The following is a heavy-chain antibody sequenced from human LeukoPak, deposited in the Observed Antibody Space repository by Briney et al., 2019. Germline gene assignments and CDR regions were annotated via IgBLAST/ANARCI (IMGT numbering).Heavy chain of an antibody. V-gene: IGHV3-7*01. D-gene: IGHD6-19*01. Sequence: PGGSLRLSCAASGFTFSSYWMSWVRQAPGKGLEWVGNIKRDGSEQYYVDSVKGRFTISRDSAKNSLYLQIISLRAEDTAVYYCARDRGSSGWYFPFDYWGQGSLVTVSS. J-gene: IGHJ4*02. CDR1: GFTFSSYW. CDR3: ARDRGSSGWYFPFDY. CDR2: IKRDGSEQ.